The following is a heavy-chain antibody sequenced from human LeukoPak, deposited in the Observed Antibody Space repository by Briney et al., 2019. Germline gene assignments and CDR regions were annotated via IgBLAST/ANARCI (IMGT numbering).Heavy chain of an antibody. J-gene: IGHJ6*02. CDR2: ISGSGGST. CDR1: GFTFSSYA. Sequence: GGSLRLSCAASGFTFSSYAMSWVRQAPGKGLEWVSAISGSGGSTYYADSVKGRFTISRDNSKNTLYLQMNSLRAEDTAVYYCARDTFDYYDSSGYHPTYYYGMDVWGQGTTVTVSS. CDR3: ARDTFDYYDSSGYHPTYYYGMDV. V-gene: IGHV3-23*01. D-gene: IGHD3-22*01.